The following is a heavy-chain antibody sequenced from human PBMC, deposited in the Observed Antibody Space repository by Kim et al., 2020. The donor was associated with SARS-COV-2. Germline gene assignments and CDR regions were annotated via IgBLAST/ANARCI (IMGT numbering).Heavy chain of an antibody. V-gene: IGHV4-30-2*01. Sequence: SETLSLTCAVSGGSISSGGYSWSWIRQPPGKGLEWIGYIYHSGSTYYNPSLKSRVTISVDRSKNQFSLKLSSVTAADTAVYYCARGEDYPPPVGWGKGTTVTVSS. D-gene: IGHD4-17*01. CDR1: GGSISSGGYS. J-gene: IGHJ6*04. CDR3: ARGEDYPPPVG. CDR2: IYHSGST.